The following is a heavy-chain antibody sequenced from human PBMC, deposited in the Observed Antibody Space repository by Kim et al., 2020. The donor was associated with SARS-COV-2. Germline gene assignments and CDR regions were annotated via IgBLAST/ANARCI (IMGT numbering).Heavy chain of an antibody. J-gene: IGHJ5*02. CDR1: GYTFTGYY. D-gene: IGHD3-22*01. Sequence: ASVKVSCKASGYTFTGYYMHWVRQAPGQGLEWMGWINPNSGGTNYAQKFQGRVTMTRDTSISTAYMELSRLRSDDTAVYYCARRASITMVGVVYNWFDPWGQGTLVTVSS. CDR3: ARRASITMVGVVYNWFDP. CDR2: INPNSGGT. V-gene: IGHV1-2*02.